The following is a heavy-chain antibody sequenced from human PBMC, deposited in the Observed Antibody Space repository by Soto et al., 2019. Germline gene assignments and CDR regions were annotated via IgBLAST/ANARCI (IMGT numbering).Heavy chain of an antibody. CDR2: TYYRSKWYN. Sequence: SQTLSLTCAISGDSVSSNSAAWNWIRQSPSRGLEWLGRTYYRSKWYNDYAVSVKSRITINPDTSKNQFSLQLNSVTPEDTAVYYCARGYCSSTSCYTLSYYYYGMDVWGQGTTVTVSS. D-gene: IGHD2-2*02. CDR1: GDSVSSNSAA. J-gene: IGHJ6*02. V-gene: IGHV6-1*01. CDR3: ARGYCSSTSCYTLSYYYYGMDV.